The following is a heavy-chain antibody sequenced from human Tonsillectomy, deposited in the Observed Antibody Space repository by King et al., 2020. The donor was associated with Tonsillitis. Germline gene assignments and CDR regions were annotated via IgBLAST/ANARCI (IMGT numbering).Heavy chain of an antibody. V-gene: IGHV1-69*01. CDR1: GGTFSSYT. J-gene: IGHJ6*02. D-gene: IGHD3-10*01. CDR2: IIPILGTT. Sequence: VQLVESGADVKKPGSSLKVSCKASGGTFSSYTINWVRQAPGQGLEWMGGIIPILGTTNYAQKFQGRVTITADESTSTAYMELSSLRSADTAVYYCARVQGWCGELTPVFCHGMDVWGQGTTVIVSS. CDR3: ARVQGWCGELTPVFCHGMDV.